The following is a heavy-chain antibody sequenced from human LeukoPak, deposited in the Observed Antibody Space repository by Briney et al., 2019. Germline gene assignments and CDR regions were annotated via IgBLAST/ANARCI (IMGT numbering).Heavy chain of an antibody. CDR3: ARCLYDSSGYYYFDY. D-gene: IGHD3-22*01. V-gene: IGHV4-59*12. CDR1: GGSISSYY. J-gene: IGHJ4*02. Sequence: KSSETLSLTCTVSGGSISSYYWSWLRQPPGKGLEWIGYIYYSGSTNYNPSLKSRVTMSVDTSKNQFSLKLSSVTAADTAVYYCARCLYDSSGYYYFDYWGQGTLVTVSS. CDR2: IYYSGST.